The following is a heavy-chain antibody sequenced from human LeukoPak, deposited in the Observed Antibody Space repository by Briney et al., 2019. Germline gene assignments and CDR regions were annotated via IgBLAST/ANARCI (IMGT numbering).Heavy chain of an antibody. D-gene: IGHD3-22*01. CDR3: ARDRDDSSGYLYFQH. CDR1: GYTFTGYY. CDR2: INPNSGGT. J-gene: IGHJ1*01. V-gene: IGHV1-2*02. Sequence: ASVKVSCKASGYTFTGYYMHWVRQAPGQGLEWMGWINPNSGGTNYAQKFQGRVTMTRDTSISTAHMELSRLRSDDTAVYYCARDRDDSSGYLYFQHWGQGTLVTVSS.